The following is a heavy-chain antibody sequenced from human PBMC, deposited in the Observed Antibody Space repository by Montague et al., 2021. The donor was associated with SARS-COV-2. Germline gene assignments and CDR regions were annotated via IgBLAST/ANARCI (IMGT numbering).Heavy chain of an antibody. CDR2: IYYSGST. J-gene: IGHJ6*02. CDR3: ARVGRQQLVRLSGMDV. V-gene: IGHV4-39*07. D-gene: IGHD6-13*01. Sequence: SEILSLTCTVSGGSISSSSYYWGWIRQPPGKGLEWIGSIYYSGSTYYXPSLKSRVTISVDTSKNQFSLKLSSVTAADTAVYYCARVGRQQLVRLSGMDVWGQGTTVTVSS. CDR1: GGSISSSSYY.